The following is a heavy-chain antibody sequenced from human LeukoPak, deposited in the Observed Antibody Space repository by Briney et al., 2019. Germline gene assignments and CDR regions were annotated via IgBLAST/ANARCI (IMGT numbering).Heavy chain of an antibody. CDR3: AKDLNTSPMQYYYMDV. CDR1: GFTFTNYW. V-gene: IGHV3-7*03. Sequence: GGSLRLSCATSGFTFTNYWMNWVRQAPGKGLEWVANINQDGSDKYYVDCVKGRFTISRDNAKNSLFLQMNSLRAEDAAVFYCAKDLNTSPMQYYYMDVWGKGTTVTVSS. CDR2: INQDGSDK. J-gene: IGHJ6*03.